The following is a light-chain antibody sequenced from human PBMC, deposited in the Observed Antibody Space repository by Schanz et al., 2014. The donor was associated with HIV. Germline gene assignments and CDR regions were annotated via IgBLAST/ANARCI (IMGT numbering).Light chain of an antibody. J-gene: IGKJ2*01. CDR3: QQYNGLSPIT. CDR2: AAS. CDR1: QGISNL. Sequence: DIQMTQSPSSLSASLGDSVTITCRASQGISNLLAWYQQKPGKVPKVLIYAASTLQSGVPSRFSGSGSGTDFTLTISSLQPDDLATYYCQQYNGLSPITFGQGTKLDIK. V-gene: IGKV1-27*01.